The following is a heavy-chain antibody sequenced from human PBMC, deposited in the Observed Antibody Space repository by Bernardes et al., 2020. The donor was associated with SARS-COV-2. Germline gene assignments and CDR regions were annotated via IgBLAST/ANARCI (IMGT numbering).Heavy chain of an antibody. V-gene: IGHV1-18*01. J-gene: IGHJ6*03. CDR2: ISAYNGNT. CDR3: ARVPYCSSTSCYPDYYYYYMDV. Sequence: ASVKVSCKASGYTFTSYGISWVRQAPGQGLEWMGWISAYNGNTNYAQKLQGRVTMTTDTSTSTAYMELRSLRSDDTAVYYCARVPYCSSTSCYPDYYYYYMDVWGKGTTVTVSS. CDR1: GYTFTSYG. D-gene: IGHD2-2*01.